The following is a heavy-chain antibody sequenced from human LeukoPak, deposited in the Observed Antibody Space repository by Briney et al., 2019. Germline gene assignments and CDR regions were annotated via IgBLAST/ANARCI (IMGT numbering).Heavy chain of an antibody. J-gene: IGHJ4*02. CDR1: GGTFSSYA. CDR2: IIPIFGTA. Sequence: ASVKVSCKASGGTFSSYAISWVRQAPGQGLEWMGGIIPIFGTANYAQKFQGRVTITADESTSTAYMELSSLRSEDTAVYYCARDGGTNQVATIDFRGQGTLVTVSS. D-gene: IGHD5-24*01. V-gene: IGHV1-69*13. CDR3: ARDGGTNQVATIDF.